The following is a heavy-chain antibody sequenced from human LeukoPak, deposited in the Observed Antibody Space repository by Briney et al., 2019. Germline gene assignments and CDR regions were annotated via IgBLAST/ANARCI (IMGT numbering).Heavy chain of an antibody. D-gene: IGHD5-24*01. V-gene: IGHV1-2*02. J-gene: IGHJ4*02. CDR3: APATMTFDY. Sequence: GASVKVSGKASGYSFIDYYMHWVRQAPGQGLEWMGWINPKSGGTNYAQKFQDRVTMTTDTSISTAYMELSRLTSDDTAVYYCAPATMTFDYWGQGTLVTVSS. CDR2: INPKSGGT. CDR1: GYSFIDYY.